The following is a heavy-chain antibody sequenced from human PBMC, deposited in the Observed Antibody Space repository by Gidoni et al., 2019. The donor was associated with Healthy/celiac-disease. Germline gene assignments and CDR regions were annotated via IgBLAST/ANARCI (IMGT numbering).Heavy chain of an antibody. CDR3: ARHRATYYYDSSGYSNWFDP. D-gene: IGHD3-22*01. CDR1: GGSISSSSYY. CDR2: INYSGST. J-gene: IGHJ5*02. V-gene: IGHV4-39*01. Sequence: QLQLQESGPGLVKPSETLSLTCTVSGGSISSSSYYWGWIRQPPGKGLEWIGSINYSGSTYYNPSLKSRVTISVDTSKNQFSLKLSSVTAADTAVYYCARHRATYYYDSSGYSNWFDPWGQGTLVTVSS.